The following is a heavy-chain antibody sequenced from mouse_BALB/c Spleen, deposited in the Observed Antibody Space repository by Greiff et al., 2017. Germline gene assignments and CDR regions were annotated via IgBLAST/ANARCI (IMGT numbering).Heavy chain of an antibody. V-gene: IGHV1-54*01. D-gene: IGHD4-1*01. Sequence: VQLQQSGAELVRPGTSVKVSCKASGYAFTNYLIEWVKQRPGQGLEWIGVINPGSGGTNYNEKFKGKATLTADKSSSTAYMQLSSLTSDDSAVYFCARSPLTGTDAMDYWGQGTSVTVSS. J-gene: IGHJ4*01. CDR3: ARSPLTGTDAMDY. CDR1: GYAFTNYL. CDR2: INPGSGGT.